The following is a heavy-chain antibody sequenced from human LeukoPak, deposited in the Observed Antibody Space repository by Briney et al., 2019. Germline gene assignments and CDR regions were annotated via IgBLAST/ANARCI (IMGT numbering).Heavy chain of an antibody. CDR1: GYSIGSGYQ. CDR3: ARDPRWLTPDCTSTSCYENYFDP. V-gene: IGHV4-38-2*02. Sequence: PSETLSLTCAVSGYSIGSGYQCAWIRQSPGKGLEWIGSIYHSGSAHYNPSLKSPVTILVETSKNQFSLKLYSVTAADTAVYYCARDPRWLTPDCTSTSCYENYFDPWGQGTLVTVSS. D-gene: IGHD2-2*01. J-gene: IGHJ5*02. CDR2: IYHSGSA.